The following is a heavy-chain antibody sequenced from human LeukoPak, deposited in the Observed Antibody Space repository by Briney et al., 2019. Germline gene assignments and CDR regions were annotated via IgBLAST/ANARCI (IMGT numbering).Heavy chain of an antibody. CDR3: ARYCSGGSCFYGAIDY. J-gene: IGHJ4*02. Sequence: PSETLSLTCTVSGGSISSGSYYWSWIRQPAGKGLEWIGRIYTSGSTNYNPSLKSRVTISVDTSKNQFSLKLSSVTAADTAVYYCARYCSGGSCFYGAIDYWGQGTLVTVSS. CDR2: IYTSGST. V-gene: IGHV4-61*02. CDR1: GGSISSGSYY. D-gene: IGHD2-15*01.